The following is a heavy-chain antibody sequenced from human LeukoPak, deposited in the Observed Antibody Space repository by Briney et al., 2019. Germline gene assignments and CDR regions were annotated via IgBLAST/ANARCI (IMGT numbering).Heavy chain of an antibody. CDR2: IYYSGTT. Sequence: SETLSLTCTVSGGSISPYYWSWIRQPPGKGLEWIGYIYYSGTTNYNPSLKSRVTMSVDTSNNHLSLRLTSVTAADTALYYCARHSYNYCGLDVWGQGTTITVSS. CDR3: ARHSYNYCGLDV. V-gene: IGHV4-59*08. J-gene: IGHJ6*02. CDR1: GGSISPYY.